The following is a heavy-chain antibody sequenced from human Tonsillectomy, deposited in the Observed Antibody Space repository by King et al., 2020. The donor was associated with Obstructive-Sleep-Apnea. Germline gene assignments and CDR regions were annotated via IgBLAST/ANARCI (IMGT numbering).Heavy chain of an antibody. CDR1: GFTFSSYS. J-gene: IGHJ4*02. V-gene: IGHV3-21*01. CDR3: ATDRTGSLDY. D-gene: IGHD3-10*01. CDR2: ISSSSSYI. Sequence: VQLVDFGGGLVKPGGSLRLSCAASGFTFSSYSLNWVRQAPGKGLEWVSSISSSSSYIYYADSVRGRFTIPRDNAKNSLYLQMNSLRAEDTAVYYCATDRTGSLDYWGQGTLATVSS.